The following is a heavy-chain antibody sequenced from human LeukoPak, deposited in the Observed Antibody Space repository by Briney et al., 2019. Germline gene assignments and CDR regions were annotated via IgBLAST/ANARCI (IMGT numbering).Heavy chain of an antibody. CDR3: ARRSEFGVLYYMDI. CDR2: ISGSSGTI. V-gene: IGHV3-48*01. D-gene: IGHD3-16*01. CDR1: GFTFSSYS. J-gene: IGHJ6*03. Sequence: PGGSLRLSCVASGFTFSSYSMNWVRQAPGKRLEWVSYISGSSGTIYYADSVKGRFTISRDNAKNSLYLQMNSLRAEDTAVYYCARRSEFGVLYYMDIWGKGTTVTVSS.